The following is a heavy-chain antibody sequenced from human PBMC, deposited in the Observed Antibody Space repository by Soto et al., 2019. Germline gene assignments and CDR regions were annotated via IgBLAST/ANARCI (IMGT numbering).Heavy chain of an antibody. CDR2: INHSGST. J-gene: IGHJ4*02. V-gene: IGHV4-39*07. CDR3: ARDKITGLFDY. Sequence: SETLSLTCTVSGGSISSGDYYWTWIRQPPGTGLEWIGEINHSGSTNYNPYLKSRVTISVDTSKNQFSLKLTSVTAADTAVYYCARDKITGLFDYWGQGTLVT. D-gene: IGHD2-8*02. CDR1: GGSISSGDYY.